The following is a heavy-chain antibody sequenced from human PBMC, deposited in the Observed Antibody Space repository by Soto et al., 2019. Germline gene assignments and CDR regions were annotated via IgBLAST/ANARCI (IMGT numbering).Heavy chain of an antibody. V-gene: IGHV3-33*01. CDR3: ARDRGNSYYYGMDV. CDR1: GFTFISYG. CDR2: IWYDGSNK. D-gene: IGHD6-13*01. Sequence: GGSLRLSCAASGFTFISYGMHWVRQAPGKGLEWVAVIWYDGSNKYYADSVKGRFTISRDNSKNTLYLQMNSLRAEDTAVYYCARDRGNSYYYGMDVWGQGTTVTVSS. J-gene: IGHJ6*02.